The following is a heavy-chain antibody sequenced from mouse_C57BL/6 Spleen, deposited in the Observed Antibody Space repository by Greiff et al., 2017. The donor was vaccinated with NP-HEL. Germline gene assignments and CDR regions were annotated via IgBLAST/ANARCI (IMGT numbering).Heavy chain of an antibody. CDR3: AGKDRNDWYYGV. J-gene: IGHJ1*03. Sequence: QVQLQQSGPELVKPGASVKISCKASGYSFTSYYIHWVKQRPGQGLEWIGCIYPGSGNTKYNEKFKGKATLTADTSSSTAYMQLSSLTSEDSAVYCCAGKDRNDWYYGVQGTAATVTVAT. CDR2: IYPGSGNT. V-gene: IGHV1-66*01. D-gene: IGHD2-1*01. CDR1: GYSFTSYY.